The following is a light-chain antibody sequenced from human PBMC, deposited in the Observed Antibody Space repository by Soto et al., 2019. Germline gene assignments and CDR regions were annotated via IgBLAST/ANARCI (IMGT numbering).Light chain of an antibody. Sequence: QSALTQPPSASGSPGQSVTISCTGTSSDVGYYNYVPWYQQHPNKAPKLLIYEVSKRPSGVPDRFSGSKSGNTASLTVSGLQTEDEADYYCNSYAGSNNFVVFGGGTKLTVL. J-gene: IGLJ2*01. CDR1: SSDVGYYNY. V-gene: IGLV2-8*01. CDR3: NSYAGSNNFVV. CDR2: EVS.